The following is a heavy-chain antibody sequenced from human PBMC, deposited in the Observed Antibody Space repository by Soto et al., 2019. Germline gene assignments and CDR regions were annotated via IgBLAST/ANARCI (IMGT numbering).Heavy chain of an antibody. Sequence: QVQLVESGGGVVQPGRSLRLSCAASGFTFSSYAMHWVRQAPGKGLEWVAVISYDGSNKYYADSVKGRFTISRDNSKNTLYLQMNSLIPEDTAVYYCARGPSYGDPTLDYWGQGTLVTVSS. CDR1: GFTFSSYA. CDR2: ISYDGSNK. V-gene: IGHV3-30-3*01. D-gene: IGHD4-17*01. CDR3: ARGPSYGDPTLDY. J-gene: IGHJ4*02.